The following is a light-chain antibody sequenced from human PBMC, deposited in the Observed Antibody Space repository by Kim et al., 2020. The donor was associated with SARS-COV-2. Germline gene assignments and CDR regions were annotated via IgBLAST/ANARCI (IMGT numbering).Light chain of an antibody. Sequence: QRVTISCTGSSSNIGAGYDVHWYQQLPGTGPKLLIYANNNRPSGVPDRFSGSKSGTSASLAITGLQAEDEADYYCQSYDSTLSVWVFGGGTQLTV. CDR3: QSYDSTLSVWV. CDR1: SSNIGAGYD. J-gene: IGLJ3*02. CDR2: ANN. V-gene: IGLV1-40*01.